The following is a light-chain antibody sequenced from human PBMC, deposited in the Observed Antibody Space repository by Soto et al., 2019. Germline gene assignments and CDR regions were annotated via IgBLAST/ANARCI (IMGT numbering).Light chain of an antibody. CDR3: QQYNCYWT. J-gene: IGKJ1*01. V-gene: IGKV1-5*03. CDR1: QSISSW. CDR2: KAS. Sequence: DIQMTQSPSTLSASVGDRVTITCRASQSISSWLAWYQQKPGKAPKLLIYKASSLESGVPSRFSGSVSGTEFTLTIRSLQPDDFATYYCQQYNCYWTFGQGTKVEIK.